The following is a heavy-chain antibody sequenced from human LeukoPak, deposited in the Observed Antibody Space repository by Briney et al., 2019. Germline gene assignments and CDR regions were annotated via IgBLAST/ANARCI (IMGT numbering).Heavy chain of an antibody. Sequence: PGGSLRLSCVVSGFPFSTYNVNWVRQAPGKGLEWVSSISSSSGYIYYADSVKGRFTISRDNAKTSLYLQMNSLRDEDTAVYYCARGSLQLWQRWYFDSWGQGTLVTVSS. CDR2: ISSSSGYI. J-gene: IGHJ4*02. CDR1: GFPFSTYN. CDR3: ARGSLQLWQRWYFDS. V-gene: IGHV3-21*01. D-gene: IGHD5-18*01.